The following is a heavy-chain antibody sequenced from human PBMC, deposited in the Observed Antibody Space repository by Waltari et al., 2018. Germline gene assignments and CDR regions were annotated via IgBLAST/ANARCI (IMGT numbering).Heavy chain of an antibody. CDR1: GFTVSSNY. D-gene: IGHD6-13*01. J-gene: IGHJ5*02. V-gene: IGHV3-53*01. CDR3: ARHVAAGTGNWFDP. Sequence: EVQLVESGGGLIQPGGYLRLSCAASGFTVSSNYMSWVRQAPGKGLEWVSVIYSGGSTYYADSVKGRFTISRDNSKNTLYLQMNSLRAEDTAVYYCARHVAAGTGNWFDPWGQGTLVTVSS. CDR2: IYSGGST.